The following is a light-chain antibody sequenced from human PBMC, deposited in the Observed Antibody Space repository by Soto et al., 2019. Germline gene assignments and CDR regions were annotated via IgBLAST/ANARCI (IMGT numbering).Light chain of an antibody. J-gene: IGLJ1*01. Sequence: QSVLTQPPSAPGTPGQGVTISCSGSSSNIGSNYVYWYQQLPGTAPKLLIYRNNKRPSGIPDRFSGSKSGTSATLGITGLQTGDEADYYCGTWDSSLSAGNVFGTGTKVTVL. V-gene: IGLV1-51*02. CDR2: RNN. CDR1: SSNIGSNY. CDR3: GTWDSSLSAGNV.